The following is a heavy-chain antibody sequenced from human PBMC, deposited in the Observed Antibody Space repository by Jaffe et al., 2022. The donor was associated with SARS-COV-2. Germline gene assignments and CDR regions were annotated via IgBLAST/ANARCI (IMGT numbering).Heavy chain of an antibody. J-gene: IGHJ5*02. CDR1: GFSYSSYG. V-gene: IGHV3-48*02. CDR3: ARGQLGLDNWFDP. D-gene: IGHD1-1*01. CDR2: ISGTSDII. Sequence: EVQLVESGGGLVQPGGSLRLSCAASGFSYSSYGMNWVRQAPGKGLEWVSYISGTSDIIHYADSVKGRFTISRDNAKNSLYLQMNSLRDEDTAVYYCARGQLGLDNWFDPWGQGTLVTVSS.